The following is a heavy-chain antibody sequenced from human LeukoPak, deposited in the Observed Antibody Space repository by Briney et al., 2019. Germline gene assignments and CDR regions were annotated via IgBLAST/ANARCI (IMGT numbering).Heavy chain of an antibody. CDR2: INHSGST. CDR3: ARGRYSSRWYRGGNFDY. J-gene: IGHJ4*02. Sequence: SETLSLTCAVYGGSFSGYYWSWIRQPPGKGLEWIGGINHSGSTNYNPSLKSRVTISVDTSKNQFSLKLSSVTAADTAVYYCARGRYSSRWYRGGNFDYWGQGTVVTVSS. CDR1: GGSFSGYY. V-gene: IGHV4-34*01. D-gene: IGHD6-13*01.